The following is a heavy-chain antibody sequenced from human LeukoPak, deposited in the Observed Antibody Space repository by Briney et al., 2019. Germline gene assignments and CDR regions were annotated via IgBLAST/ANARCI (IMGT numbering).Heavy chain of an antibody. CDR1: GGSFSGYY. V-gene: IGHV4-34*01. J-gene: IGHJ4*02. CDR3: ARHGPLDFDY. Sequence: SETLSLTCAVYGGSFSGYYWSWIRQPPGKGLEWIGEINHSGSTNYNPSLKSRVTMSVDTSKNQFSLKLSSVTAADTAVYYCARHGPLDFDYWGQGTLVTVSS. CDR2: INHSGST.